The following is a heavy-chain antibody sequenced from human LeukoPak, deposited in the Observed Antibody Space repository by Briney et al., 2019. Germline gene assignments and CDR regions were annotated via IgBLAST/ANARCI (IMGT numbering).Heavy chain of an antibody. Sequence: SVKVSCKASGGTFSSYAISWVRQAPGQGLEWMGRIIPILGIANYAQKFQGRVTITADKSTSTAYMELSSLRSEDTAVYYCARGVYSGYGLAYWFDPWGQGTLVTVSS. D-gene: IGHD5-12*01. CDR3: ARGVYSGYGLAYWFDP. CDR1: GGTFSSYA. J-gene: IGHJ5*02. V-gene: IGHV1-69*10. CDR2: IIPILGIA.